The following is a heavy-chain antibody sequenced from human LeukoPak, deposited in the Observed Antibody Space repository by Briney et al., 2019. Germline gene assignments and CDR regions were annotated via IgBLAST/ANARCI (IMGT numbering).Heavy chain of an antibody. CDR3: AKDPTRAASYYFDY. V-gene: IGHV3-30*18. J-gene: IGHJ4*02. D-gene: IGHD2-15*01. Sequence: GGSLRLSCAASGXTFSNYAMHWVRQAPGKGLDWVAVISTDGRDSHYADSVKGRFTISRDNSKNTLYLQMNSLRAEDTAAYYCAKDPTRAASYYFDYWGQGTLVTVSS. CDR2: ISTDGRDS. CDR1: GXTFSNYA.